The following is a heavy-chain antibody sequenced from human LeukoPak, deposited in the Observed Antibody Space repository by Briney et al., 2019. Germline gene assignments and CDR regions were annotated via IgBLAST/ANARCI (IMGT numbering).Heavy chain of an antibody. Sequence: RPGGSLRLSCATSGFTFSSYWMTWVRQAPGKGLEWVSGINWNGGSTGYADSVKGRFTISRDNAKNSLYLQMNSLRAEDTALYHCARRYLLPGAFDIWGQGTMVTVSS. CDR2: INWNGGST. J-gene: IGHJ3*02. CDR1: GFTFSSYW. CDR3: ARRYLLPGAFDI. D-gene: IGHD1-14*01. V-gene: IGHV3-20*01.